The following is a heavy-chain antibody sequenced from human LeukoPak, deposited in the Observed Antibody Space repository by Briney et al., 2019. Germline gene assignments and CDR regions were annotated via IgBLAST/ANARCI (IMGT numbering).Heavy chain of an antibody. J-gene: IGHJ4*02. CDR3: ARDVRMVRGDLTLDY. CDR2: IIPIFGTA. Sequence: ASVKVSCKASGYTFTSYAMNWVRQAPGQGLEWMGGIIPIFGTANYAQKFQGRVTITADESTSTAYMELSSLRSEDTAVYYCARDVRMVRGDLTLDYWGQGTLVTVSS. V-gene: IGHV1-69*13. D-gene: IGHD3-10*01. CDR1: GYTFTSYA.